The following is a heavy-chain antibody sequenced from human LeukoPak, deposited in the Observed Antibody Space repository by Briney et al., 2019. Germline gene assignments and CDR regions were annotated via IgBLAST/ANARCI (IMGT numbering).Heavy chain of an antibody. CDR3: AHSPNSGYDTVLSQ. J-gene: IGHJ4*02. D-gene: IGHD5-12*01. CDR2: TYWNDDK. CDR1: VFSLSTSGVG. Sequence: SGPTLVKPTQTLTLTCTFSVFSLSTSGVGVGWIRQPPGRALEWLALTYWNDDKRYSPSLKSRLTITKDTSKNQVVLRMTNMDPVDTATYFCAHSPNSGYDTVLSQWGQGTLVTVSS. V-gene: IGHV2-5*01.